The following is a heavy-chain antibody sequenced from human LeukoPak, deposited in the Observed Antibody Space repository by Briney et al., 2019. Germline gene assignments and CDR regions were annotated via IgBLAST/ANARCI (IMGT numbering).Heavy chain of an antibody. CDR2: IDWDDDE. V-gene: IGHV2-70*04. Sequence: ESGPTLVNPTQTLTLTCTFSGFSLSTSGVRVSWIRQPPGKALEWLSLIDWDDDEFYSPSLKTRLTISKDTSKNQVVLTMTNMDPVDTATYYCARIHLDSGSSPSDYWGQGTLVTVSS. CDR1: GFSLSTSGVR. CDR3: ARIHLDSGSSPSDY. D-gene: IGHD1-26*01. J-gene: IGHJ4*02.